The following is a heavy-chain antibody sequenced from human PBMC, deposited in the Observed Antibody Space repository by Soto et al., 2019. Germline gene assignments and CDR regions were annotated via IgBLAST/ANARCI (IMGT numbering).Heavy chain of an antibody. J-gene: IGHJ4*02. CDR1: GGSISTSTYY. CDR2: SYYSGST. D-gene: IGHD3-10*01. Sequence: SETLSLTCTVSGGSISTSTYYWGWIRQPPGKGLEWIASSYYSGSTYYNPSLKSRVTVSVDTSKNQFSLTLSSVTAADTAVYFCARPLKKGNTILRGVDYWGLGTLVTVSS. CDR3: ARPLKKGNTILRGVDY. V-gene: IGHV4-39*01.